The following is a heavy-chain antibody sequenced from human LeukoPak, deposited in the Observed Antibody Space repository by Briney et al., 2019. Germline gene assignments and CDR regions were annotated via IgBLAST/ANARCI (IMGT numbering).Heavy chain of an antibody. CDR1: GGSISTTDFD. J-gene: IGHJ4*02. D-gene: IGHD1-26*01. CDR2: ISSSGKS. V-gene: IGHV4-39*01. Sequence: SETLSLTCAVSGGSISTTDFDWAWIRQPPGQGLEWIATISSSGKSYYNPYLMSRVTISVDTSKNQFSLDVTSVTAADTGLFYRARFEGGTGFDYWGRGILVIVS. CDR3: ARFEGGTGFDY.